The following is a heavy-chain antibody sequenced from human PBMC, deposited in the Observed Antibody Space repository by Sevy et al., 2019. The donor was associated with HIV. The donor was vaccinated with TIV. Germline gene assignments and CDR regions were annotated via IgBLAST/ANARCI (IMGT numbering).Heavy chain of an antibody. CDR2: SGSGGNT. J-gene: IGHJ3*02. CDR3: AKGTLIGAAGLDAFDI. CDR1: GFTFSSYA. Sequence: GGSLRLSCAASGFTFSSYAMNWVRQAPGKGLEWVSSGSGGNTYYADSVKGRFNISRDSSKNTLSLQMNSLRAEDSAIYYCAKGTLIGAAGLDAFDIWGQGTKVTVSS. D-gene: IGHD6-13*01. V-gene: IGHV3-23*01.